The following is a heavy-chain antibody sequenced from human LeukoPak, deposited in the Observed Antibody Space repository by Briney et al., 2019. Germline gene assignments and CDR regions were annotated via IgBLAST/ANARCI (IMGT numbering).Heavy chain of an antibody. V-gene: IGHV4-4*02. CDR1: GGSISSGNW. CDR2: IYHSGST. Sequence: PTGTLSLTCAVSGGSISSGNWWSWVRQPPGKGLEWIGEIYHSGSTNYNPSLKSRVTISVDKSKNQFSLKLSSVTAADTAVYYCARKISAAGSRWFDPWGQGTLVTVSS. D-gene: IGHD6-13*01. CDR3: ARKISAAGSRWFDP. J-gene: IGHJ5*02.